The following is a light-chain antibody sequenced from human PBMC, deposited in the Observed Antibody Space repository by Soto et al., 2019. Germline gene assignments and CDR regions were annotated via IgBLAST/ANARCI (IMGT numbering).Light chain of an antibody. CDR2: DAS. J-gene: IGKJ5*01. V-gene: IGKV3D-15*01. Sequence: EIVMTQSPATLSVSPGERVTLSCRAIQSVNSNYLAWYQQHPGQPPRLLIYDASNRATGIPARFSGSGSGTDFTLTISSLQSEDFAVYYCQQYSNWPPITFGQGTRLEI. CDR3: QQYSNWPPIT. CDR1: QSVNSN.